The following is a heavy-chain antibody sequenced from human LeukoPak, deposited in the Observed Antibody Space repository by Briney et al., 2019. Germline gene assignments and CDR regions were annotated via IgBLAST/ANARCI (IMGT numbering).Heavy chain of an antibody. D-gene: IGHD3-22*01. CDR2: ISGSGGST. Sequence: PGGSLRLSCAASGFTFSSYAMSWVRQAPGKGLEWVSAISGSGGSTYYADSVKGRFTISRDNSKNTLYLQMNSLRAEDTAVYYCAKDYYDSSGYYYDFYYYYMDVWGKGTTVTVSS. CDR1: GFTFSSYA. J-gene: IGHJ6*03. CDR3: AKDYYDSSGYYYDFYYYYMDV. V-gene: IGHV3-23*01.